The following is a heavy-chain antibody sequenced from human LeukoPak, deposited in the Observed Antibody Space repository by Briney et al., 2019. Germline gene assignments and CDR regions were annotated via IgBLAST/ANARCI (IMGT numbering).Heavy chain of an antibody. CDR1: GYTFTGYY. D-gene: IGHD1-26*01. J-gene: IGHJ6*02. Sequence: ASVKVSCKASGYTFTGYYMHWVRQAPGQGLEWMGWINPNSGGTNYAQKFQGWVTMTRDTSISTAYMELSRLRSDDTAVYYCARCSVGATYYYGMDVWGQGTTVTVSS. CDR2: INPNSGGT. CDR3: ARCSVGATYYYGMDV. V-gene: IGHV1-2*04.